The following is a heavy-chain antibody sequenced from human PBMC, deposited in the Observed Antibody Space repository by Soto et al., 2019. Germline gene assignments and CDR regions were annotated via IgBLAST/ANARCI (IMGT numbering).Heavy chain of an antibody. CDR1: GGSFSGYY. CDR3: ARGMLAYRAHGLDY. D-gene: IGHD2-21*01. CDR2: INHSGST. Sequence: SETLSLTCAVYGGSFSGYYWSWIRQPPGKGLEWIGEINHSGSTNYNPSLKSRVTISVDTSKNQFSLKLSSVTAADTAVYYCARGMLAYRAHGLDYWGQGTLVTVSS. J-gene: IGHJ4*02. V-gene: IGHV4-34*01.